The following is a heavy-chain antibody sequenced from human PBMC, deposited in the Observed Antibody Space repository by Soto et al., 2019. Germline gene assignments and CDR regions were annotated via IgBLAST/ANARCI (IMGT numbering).Heavy chain of an antibody. Sequence: ASVPVSCPASGFTFTGHHIHWVRQAPGQGLEWVGWLSPNTGGTNYAQKFQGRVTMTRYTSISTAYMELSRLRSDDTAMDYCAISHYCRGGDCTTQSLYYFDSCGQGSVVTVS. J-gene: IGHJ4*02. D-gene: IGHD2-15*01. V-gene: IGHV1-2*02. CDR3: AISHYCRGGDCTTQSLYYFDS. CDR2: LSPNTGGT. CDR1: GFTFTGHH.